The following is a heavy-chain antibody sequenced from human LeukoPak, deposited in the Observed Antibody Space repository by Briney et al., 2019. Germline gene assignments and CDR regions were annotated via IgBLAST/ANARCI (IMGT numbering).Heavy chain of an antibody. Sequence: KASETLSLTCTVSGGSISSSSYYWGWIRQPPGKGLEWIGSIYYSGSTYYNPSLKSRVTISVDTSKNQFSLKLSSVTAADTAVYYCASTHRYSGSYRDYWGQGTLVTVSS. CDR2: IYYSGST. V-gene: IGHV4-39*07. CDR1: GGSISSSSYY. D-gene: IGHD1-26*01. CDR3: ASTHRYSGSYRDY. J-gene: IGHJ4*02.